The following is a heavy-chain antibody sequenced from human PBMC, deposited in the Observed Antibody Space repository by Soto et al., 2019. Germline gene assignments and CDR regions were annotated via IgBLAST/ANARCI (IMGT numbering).Heavy chain of an antibody. D-gene: IGHD5-18*01. V-gene: IGHV1-18*01. Sequence: QVQLVQSGAEVRKPGASVKVSCKASGYSFTSYGITWVRQAPGQGLEWMGWVNIYEGSTNYAQKSQCRVTMTTDTSTSTVYLEVRSLRSDDTAMYYCARERGGYAYGDYWGQGTLVTVSS. CDR2: VNIYEGST. J-gene: IGHJ4*02. CDR1: GYSFTSYG. CDR3: ARERGGYAYGDY.